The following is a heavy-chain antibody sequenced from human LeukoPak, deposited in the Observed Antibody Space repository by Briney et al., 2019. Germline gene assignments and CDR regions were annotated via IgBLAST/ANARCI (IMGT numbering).Heavy chain of an antibody. Sequence: PGGSLRLSCAASGFTFSSYSMNWVRQAPGKGLEWVSSISSSSSYIYYADSVKGRFTISRDNAKSSLYLQMNSLRAEDTAVYYCARATLRWELQAFDYWGQGTLVTVSS. CDR1: GFTFSSYS. CDR3: ARATLRWELQAFDY. D-gene: IGHD1-26*01. J-gene: IGHJ4*02. CDR2: ISSSSSYI. V-gene: IGHV3-21*01.